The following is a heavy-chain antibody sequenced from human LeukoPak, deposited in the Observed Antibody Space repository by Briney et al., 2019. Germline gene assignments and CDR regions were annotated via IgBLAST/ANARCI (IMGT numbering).Heavy chain of an antibody. V-gene: IGHV3-9*01. CDR2: ISWNSGSI. CDR1: GFTFDDYA. J-gene: IGHJ3*02. D-gene: IGHD1-26*01. CDR3: AKDIGSGEWELLRAFDI. Sequence: PGGSLRLSCAASGFTFDDYAMHWVRQAPGKGLEWVSGISWNSGSIGYGDSVKGRFTTSRDNAKNSLYLQMNSLRAEDTALYYCAKDIGSGEWELLRAFDIWGQGTMVTVSS.